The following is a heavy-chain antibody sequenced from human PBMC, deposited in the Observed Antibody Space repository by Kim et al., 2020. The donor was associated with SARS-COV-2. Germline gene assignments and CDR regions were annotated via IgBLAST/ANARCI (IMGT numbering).Heavy chain of an antibody. CDR2: IFNSGRT. J-gene: IGHJ4*02. Sequence: SETLSLICTVSGGSISSYYWSWVRQPPGKGLEWIGYIFNSGRTNYNPSLKSRLTISVDTSKNQFSLKLSSVTAADTAMYFCARASNYYVIDYWGQGTLVTVSS. D-gene: IGHD3-10*02. CDR1: GGSISSYY. V-gene: IGHV4-59*13. CDR3: ARASNYYVIDY.